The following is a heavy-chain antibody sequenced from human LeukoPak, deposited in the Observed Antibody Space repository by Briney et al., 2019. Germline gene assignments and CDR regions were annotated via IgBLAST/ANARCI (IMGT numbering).Heavy chain of an antibody. CDR1: GGTFSSYA. CDR2: IIPIFGTA. D-gene: IGHD3-3*01. V-gene: IGHV1-69*05. Sequence: SVKVSCKASGGTFSSYAISWVRQAPGQGLEWMGGIIPIFGTANYAQKFQGRVTITTDESTSTAYMELSSLRSEDTAVYYCAKDARKGMYYDFWSGDAFGIWGQGTMVTVSS. CDR3: AKDARKGMYYDFWSGDAFGI. J-gene: IGHJ3*02.